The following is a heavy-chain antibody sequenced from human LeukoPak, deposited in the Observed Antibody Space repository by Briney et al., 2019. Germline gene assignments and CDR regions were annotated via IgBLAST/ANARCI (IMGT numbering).Heavy chain of an antibody. CDR1: GGSISSSSYY. CDR2: IYYSGST. D-gene: IGHD2-2*01. Sequence: KSSETLSLTCTVSGGSISSSSYYWGWIRQPPGKGLEWIGSIYYSGSTYYNPSHKSRVTISVDTSKNQFSLKLSSVTAADTAVYYCARQLGYCSSTSCYADKVDYWGQGTLVTVSS. CDR3: ARQLGYCSSTSCYADKVDY. V-gene: IGHV4-39*01. J-gene: IGHJ4*02.